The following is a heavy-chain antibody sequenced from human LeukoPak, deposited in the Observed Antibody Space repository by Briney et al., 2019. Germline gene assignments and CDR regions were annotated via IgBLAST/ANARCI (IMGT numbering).Heavy chain of an antibody. CDR1: GGSISNSFY. Sequence: SETLSLTCTVSGGSISNSFYWGWIRQPPGKGLEWIGSIYYSGRTYYNPSLKSRVTMSVDTSKNQFSLKLNSVTAADTAVYFCARVFTFRGGGRAYFDYWGQGTLVTVSS. V-gene: IGHV4-39*01. J-gene: IGHJ4*02. CDR3: ARVFTFRGGGRAYFDY. D-gene: IGHD3-16*01. CDR2: IYYSGRT.